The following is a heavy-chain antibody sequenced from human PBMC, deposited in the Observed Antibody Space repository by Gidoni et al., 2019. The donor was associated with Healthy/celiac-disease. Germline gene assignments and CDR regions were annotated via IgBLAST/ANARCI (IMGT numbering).Heavy chain of an antibody. D-gene: IGHD2-15*01. V-gene: IGHV3-49*05. CDR3: TRCGGYCSGGIDY. J-gene: IGHJ4*02. CDR2: NRSKAYGGTT. CDR1: GFTFGGYA. Sequence: VQLVESGGGLVKPGRSLRLSCTAAGFTFGGYAMSWFRQAPGKGLEWVGFNRSKAYGGTTEYAASVKGRFTISRDDSKSIAYLQMNSLKTEDPAVYYCTRCGGYCSGGIDYWGQGTLVTVSS.